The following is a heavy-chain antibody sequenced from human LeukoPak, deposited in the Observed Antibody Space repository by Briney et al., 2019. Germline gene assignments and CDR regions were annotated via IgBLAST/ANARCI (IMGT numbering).Heavy chain of an antibody. CDR2: IKQDGSEK. J-gene: IGHJ4*02. D-gene: IGHD4-17*01. Sequence: GGSLRLSCAASGFTFSSYEMNWVRQAPGKGLEWVANIKQDGSEKYYVDSVKGRFTISRDNAKNSLYLQMNSLRAEDTAVYYCARVSPNTVTTLQYFDYWGQGTLVTVSS. CDR3: ARVSPNTVTTLQYFDY. CDR1: GFTFSSYE. V-gene: IGHV3-7*01.